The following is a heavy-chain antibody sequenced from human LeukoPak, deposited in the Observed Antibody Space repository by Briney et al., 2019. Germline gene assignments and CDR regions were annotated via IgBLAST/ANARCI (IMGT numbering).Heavy chain of an antibody. V-gene: IGHV3-23*01. Sequence: GGSLRLSCAASGFTFSSYAMSWVRQAPGKGLEWVSAISGSGGSTYYADSVKGRFTISRDNLENTVDLQMDSLRAEDTAVYYCVENGDTAMVNPFRYWGQGTLVTVSS. D-gene: IGHD5-18*01. CDR1: GFTFSSYA. CDR3: VENGDTAMVNPFRY. J-gene: IGHJ4*02. CDR2: ISGSGGST.